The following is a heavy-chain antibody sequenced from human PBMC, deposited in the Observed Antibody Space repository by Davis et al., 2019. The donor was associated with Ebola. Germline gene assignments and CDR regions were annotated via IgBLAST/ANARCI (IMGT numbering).Heavy chain of an antibody. CDR2: IRDTGDNK. CDR3: ARDRSGSYYLVY. Sequence: GESLKISCGASGFSFSSYGMSWVRQAPGKGLEWITEIRDTGDNKYYADSVKGRFTISRDKAKNSLYLQMKSLRDDDTAVYYCARDRSGSYYLVYWGQGTLVTVSS. J-gene: IGHJ4*02. D-gene: IGHD1-26*01. CDR1: GFSFSSYG. V-gene: IGHV3-48*02.